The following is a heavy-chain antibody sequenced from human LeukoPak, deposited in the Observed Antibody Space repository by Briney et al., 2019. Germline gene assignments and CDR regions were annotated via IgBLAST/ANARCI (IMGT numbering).Heavy chain of an antibody. CDR1: GFTFSSYW. CDR2: IKQDGSEK. CDR3: ARDKRYCSSSSCPWEPFDY. J-gene: IGHJ4*02. Sequence: GGSLRLSCAASGFTFSSYWMSWVRHAPGKGLEWVANIKQDGSEKYYVDSVKGRFTISRDNAKNSLYLQMNSLRAEDTAVYYCARDKRYCSSSSCPWEPFDYWGQGTLVTVSS. V-gene: IGHV3-7*05. D-gene: IGHD2-2*01.